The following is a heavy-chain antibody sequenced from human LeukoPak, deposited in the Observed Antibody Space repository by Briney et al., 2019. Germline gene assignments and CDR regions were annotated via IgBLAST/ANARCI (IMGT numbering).Heavy chain of an antibody. Sequence: PRGSLRLSFAASGFTFYSYAIGCVRPAPGKGLGWVSAISGDGGTRYYAYHVKGRFPMSRDNSKNTLYLQMNSLRAEDTAVYYCAKVLEDYVEPLYFDYWGQGTLGTVPS. J-gene: IGHJ4*02. D-gene: IGHD1-14*01. V-gene: IGHV3-23*01. CDR2: ISGDGGTR. CDR3: AKVLEDYVEPLYFDY. CDR1: GFTFYSYA.